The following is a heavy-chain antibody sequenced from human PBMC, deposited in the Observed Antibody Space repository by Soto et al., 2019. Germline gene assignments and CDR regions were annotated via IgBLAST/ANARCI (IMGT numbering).Heavy chain of an antibody. CDR1: GDSVSSNSAA. Sequence: SQTLSLTCAISGDSVSSNSAAWNWIRQSPSRGLEWLGRTYYRSKWYNDYAVSVKSRITINADTSKNQFSLQLNSVTPENTAVYYCGIEKELGASPYYFDYWGQGTLVTVSS. V-gene: IGHV6-1*01. J-gene: IGHJ4*02. CDR2: TYYRSKWYN. CDR3: GIEKELGASPYYFDY. D-gene: IGHD3-10*01.